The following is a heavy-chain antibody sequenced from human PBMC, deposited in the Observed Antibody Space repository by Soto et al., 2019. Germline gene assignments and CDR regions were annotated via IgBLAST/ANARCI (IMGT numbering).Heavy chain of an antibody. D-gene: IGHD2-15*01. V-gene: IGHV5-51*01. J-gene: IGHJ4*02. CDR1: GYSFTTYW. Sequence: GESLKISCKASGYSFTTYWIGWVRQMPGKGLEWMGVIYPADSDTAYSPSFQGHVTVSADKPINTAYLQWTSLKASDTAIYYCARHVDASPFDSWGQGTLVTVSS. CDR2: IYPADSDT. CDR3: ARHVDASPFDS.